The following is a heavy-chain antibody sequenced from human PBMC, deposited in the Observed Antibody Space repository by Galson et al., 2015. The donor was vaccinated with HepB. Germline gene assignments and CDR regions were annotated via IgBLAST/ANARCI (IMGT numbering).Heavy chain of an antibody. CDR2: TSYDGNYK. D-gene: IGHD4-11*01. CDR3: ARQSEPGYSAHPLDY. J-gene: IGHJ4*02. CDR1: GFSFSYHA. Sequence: SLRLSCAASGFSFSYHAIHWVRQAPGKGLEWLAATSYDGNYKYYVDSVKGRFTISIDNSKDTLYLQMDRLRPDDTAVYYCARQSEPGYSAHPLDYWGLGTLVTVSS. V-gene: IGHV3-30*03.